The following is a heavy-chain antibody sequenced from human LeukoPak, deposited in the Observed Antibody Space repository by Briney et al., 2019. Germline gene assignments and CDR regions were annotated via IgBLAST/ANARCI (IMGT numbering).Heavy chain of an antibody. J-gene: IGHJ4*02. CDR1: GFTFDDYA. CDR3: AKGEWELLLGVDY. Sequence: PGGSLRLSCAASGFTFDDYATHWVRQAPGKGLEWVSGISWNSGSIGYADSVKGRFTISRDNAKNSLCLQMNSLRAEDTALYYCAKGEWELLLGVDYWGQGTLVTVSS. CDR2: ISWNSGSI. D-gene: IGHD1-26*01. V-gene: IGHV3-9*01.